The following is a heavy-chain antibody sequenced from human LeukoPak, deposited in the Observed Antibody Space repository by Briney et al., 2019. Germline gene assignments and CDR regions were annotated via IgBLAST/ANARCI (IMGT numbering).Heavy chain of an antibody. V-gene: IGHV3-7*01. CDR1: GFTFSSYW. CDR2: IKQDGSEK. CDR3: VKYSSGWYYPHFDY. D-gene: IGHD6-19*01. Sequence: GRSLRLSCAASGFTFSSYWMSWVRQTPGKGLEWVANIKQDGSEKYYVDSVKGRFTISRDNAKNSLYLLMNSLRAEDTAVYYCVKYSSGWYYPHFDYWGQGTLVTVSS. J-gene: IGHJ4*02.